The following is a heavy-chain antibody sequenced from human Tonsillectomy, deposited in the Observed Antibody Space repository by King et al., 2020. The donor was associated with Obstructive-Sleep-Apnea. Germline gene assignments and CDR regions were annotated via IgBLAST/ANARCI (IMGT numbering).Heavy chain of an antibody. CDR2: ISTIDSTI. Sequence: VQLVESGGGLVKPGGSLRLSCAASGFSFSDFYMHWIRQAPGKGLEWVAFISTIDSTIYYADSVKGRFTITRDNAKNSLFLQMNSLRAEDTAVYYCARDPHPNDSSGHWRHSHSYTMDVWGQGTTVTVSS. J-gene: IGHJ6*02. CDR3: ARDPHPNDSSGHWRHSHSYTMDV. D-gene: IGHD1-1*01. V-gene: IGHV3-11*01. CDR1: GFSFSDFY.